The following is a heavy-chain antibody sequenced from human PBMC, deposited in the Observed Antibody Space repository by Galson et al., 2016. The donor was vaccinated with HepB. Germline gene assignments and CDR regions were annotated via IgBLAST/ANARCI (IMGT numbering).Heavy chain of an antibody. V-gene: IGHV1-18*01. Sequence: FTSYGINWVRQAPGQGLEWMGWISAYNGNTNYAQNFKGRVTMTTDTSTFTAYMELRSLRSDDTAVYYCARDPAPAAPRNWFDPWGQGTLVTVSS. CDR2: ISAYNGNT. J-gene: IGHJ5*02. CDR3: ARDPAPAAPRNWFDP. D-gene: IGHD2-2*01. CDR1: FTSYG.